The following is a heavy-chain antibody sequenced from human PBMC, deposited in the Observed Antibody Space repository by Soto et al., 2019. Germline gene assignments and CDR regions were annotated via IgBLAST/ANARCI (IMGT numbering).Heavy chain of an antibody. Sequence: EVQLVESGGGLIQPGGSLRLSCAASGLSVSSSYMSWVRQAPGKGLEWVSLIYSGGSTFYADSAKGRFTISRDNSKNTLSLQMNSLRAEDTAIYYCAREGEGAPPHFYYGMDVWGQGATVIVSS. CDR1: GLSVSSSY. CDR3: AREGEGAPPHFYYGMDV. D-gene: IGHD1-26*01. CDR2: IYSGGST. V-gene: IGHV3-53*01. J-gene: IGHJ6*02.